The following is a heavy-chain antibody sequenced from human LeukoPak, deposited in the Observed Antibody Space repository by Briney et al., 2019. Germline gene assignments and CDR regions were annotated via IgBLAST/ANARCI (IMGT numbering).Heavy chain of an antibody. CDR1: GFTVSSNY. Sequence: GGSLRLSCAASGFTVSSNYMSWVRQAPGKGLEWVSVIYSGGSTYYADSVKGRFTISRDNSKNTLYLQMNSLRAEDTAVYYCARARRGYSYVIDYWGQGTLVTVSS. CDR3: ARARRGYSYVIDY. D-gene: IGHD5-18*01. CDR2: IYSGGST. J-gene: IGHJ4*02. V-gene: IGHV3-66*01.